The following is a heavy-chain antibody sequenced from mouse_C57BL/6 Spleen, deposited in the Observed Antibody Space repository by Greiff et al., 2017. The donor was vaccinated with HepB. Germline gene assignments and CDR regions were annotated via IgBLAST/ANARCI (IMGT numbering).Heavy chain of an antibody. J-gene: IGHJ4*01. CDR1: GYTFTNYW. V-gene: IGHV1-63*01. CDR3: ARWGGTGYYAMDY. CDR2: IYPGGGYT. Sequence: QVQLQQSGAELVRPGTSVKMSCKASGYTFTNYWIGWAKQRPGHGLEWIGDIYPGGGYTNYNEKFKGKATLTADKSSSTAYMQFSSLTSEDSAIYYCARWGGTGYYAMDYWGQGTSVTVSS. D-gene: IGHD4-1*01.